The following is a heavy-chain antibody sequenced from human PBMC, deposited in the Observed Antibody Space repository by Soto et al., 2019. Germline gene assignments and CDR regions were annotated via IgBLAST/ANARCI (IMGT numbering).Heavy chain of an antibody. V-gene: IGHV1-2*04. J-gene: IGHJ5*02. D-gene: IGHD5-12*01. CDR3: ARGIPPPYSGYDYNWFDP. Sequence: ASVKVSCKASGYTFTGYYMHWVRQAPGQGLEWMGWINPNSGGTNYAQKFQGWVTMTRDTSISTAYMELSRLRSDDTAVYYCARGIPPPYSGYDYNWFDPWGQGTLVTVSS. CDR1: GYTFTGYY. CDR2: INPNSGGT.